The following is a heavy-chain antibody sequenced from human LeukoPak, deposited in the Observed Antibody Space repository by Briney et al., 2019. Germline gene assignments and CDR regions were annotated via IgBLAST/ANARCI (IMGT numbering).Heavy chain of an antibody. CDR2: INWKSDKI. V-gene: IGHV3-9*01. CDR3: AKDRYCTSSSCPIDY. CDR1: GYSFDEYA. J-gene: IGHJ4*02. D-gene: IGHD2-2*01. Sequence: GGSLRLSCAGSGYSFDEYAMHWVRQAPGKGLEWVSGINWKSDKIGYADSVKGRFTISRDNSKNSLYLQMNSLRVEDTALYYCAKDRYCTSSSCPIDYWGQGTMVTVSS.